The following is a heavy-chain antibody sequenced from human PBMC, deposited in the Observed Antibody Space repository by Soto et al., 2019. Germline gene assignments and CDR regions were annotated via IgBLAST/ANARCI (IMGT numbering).Heavy chain of an antibody. V-gene: IGHV4-59*08. CDR1: GGSISSYY. CDR2: IYYSGST. D-gene: IGHD3-10*01. CDR3: ARRYGLSAFDI. Sequence: QVQLQESGPGLVKPSETLSLTCTVSGGSISSYYWSWIRQPPGKGLEWIGDIYYSGSTNYNPSLKSRVNISVDTSKNQFSLKLSSVTAADTAVYYCARRYGLSAFDIWGQGTMVTVSS. J-gene: IGHJ3*02.